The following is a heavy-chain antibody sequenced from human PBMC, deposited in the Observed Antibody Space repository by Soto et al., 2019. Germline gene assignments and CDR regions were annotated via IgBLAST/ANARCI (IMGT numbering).Heavy chain of an antibody. CDR2: IIPILGIA. V-gene: IGHV1-69*02. J-gene: IGHJ4*02. D-gene: IGHD3-10*01. CDR1: GGTFSSYT. CDR3: ARGPTMVRGKDFDY. Sequence: SVKVSCKASGGTFSSYTISWVRQAPGQGLEWMGRIIPILGIANYAQKFQGRVTITADKSTSTAYMELSSLRSEDTAVYYCARGPTMVRGKDFDYWGQGTLVTVSS.